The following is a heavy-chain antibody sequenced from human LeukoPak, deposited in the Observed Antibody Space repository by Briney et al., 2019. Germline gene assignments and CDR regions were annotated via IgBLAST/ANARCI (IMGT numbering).Heavy chain of an antibody. CDR1: GGSISSYY. J-gene: IGHJ4*02. CDR2: IYYSGNT. Sequence: SETLSLTCTVSGGSISSYYWSWIRQPPGEGLEWIGYIYYSGNTNYNPSLQSRVTISVDTSKNQFSLKLSSVTAADAAVYYCARLRVGAAGLDYWGQGTLVTVSS. V-gene: IGHV4-59*08. CDR3: ARLRVGAAGLDY. D-gene: IGHD6-13*01.